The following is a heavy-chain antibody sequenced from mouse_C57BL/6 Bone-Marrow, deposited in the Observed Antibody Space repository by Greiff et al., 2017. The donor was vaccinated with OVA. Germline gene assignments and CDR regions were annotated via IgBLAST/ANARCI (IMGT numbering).Heavy chain of an antibody. CDR2: ISYDGSN. CDR3: AREGYYYGSSLYLDY. J-gene: IGHJ2*01. V-gene: IGHV3-6*01. Sequence: EVQLQESGPGLVKPSQSLSLTCSVTGYSITSGYYWNWIRQFPGNKLEWMGYISYDGSNNYNPSLKNRISITRDTSKNQFFLKLNSVTTEDTATYYCAREGYYYGSSLYLDYWGQGTTLTVSS. D-gene: IGHD1-1*01. CDR1: GYSITSGYY.